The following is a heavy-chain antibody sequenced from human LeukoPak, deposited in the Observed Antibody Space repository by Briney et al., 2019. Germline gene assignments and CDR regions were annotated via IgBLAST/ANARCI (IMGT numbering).Heavy chain of an antibody. J-gene: IGHJ4*02. D-gene: IGHD3-9*01. Sequence: ASVKVSCKASGYTFTSYGISWVRQAPGQGLEWTGWISAYNGNTNYAQKLQGRVTMTTDTSTSTAYMELRSLRSDDTAVYYCARETYYDILTGYPGFDYWGQGTLVTVSS. CDR1: GYTFTSYG. V-gene: IGHV1-18*04. CDR2: ISAYNGNT. CDR3: ARETYYDILTGYPGFDY.